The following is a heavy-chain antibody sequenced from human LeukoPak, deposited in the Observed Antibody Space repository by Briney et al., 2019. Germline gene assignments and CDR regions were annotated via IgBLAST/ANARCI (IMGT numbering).Heavy chain of an antibody. V-gene: IGHV4-34*01. CDR2: XXXXGST. Sequence: XETXSLTXXVYGXSFSGYYWSWXRXXPXXXXXXXGEXXXXGSTNYNPSLKSRVTISVDTSKNQFSLKLSSVTAADTAVYYCARPKPYLRYCSSTSCYPTVYFDYWGQGTLVTVSS. CDR1: GXSFSGYY. J-gene: IGHJ4*02. D-gene: IGHD2-2*01. CDR3: ARPKPYLRYCSSTSCYPTVYFDY.